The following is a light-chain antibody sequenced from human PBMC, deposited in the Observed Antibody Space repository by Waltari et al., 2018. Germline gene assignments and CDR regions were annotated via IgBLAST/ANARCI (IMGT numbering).Light chain of an antibody. CDR3: QQAYSFPLT. J-gene: IGKJ4*01. Sequence: DIQMTQSPSSLSASVGDRVTNTCQASHDISVYLNWYQQKPGKAPQPLIYDASNLETGVPSRFSGSGSGTDFTLTISSLQPEDFATYYCQQAYSFPLTFGGGTKVEIK. CDR2: DAS. CDR1: HDISVY. V-gene: IGKV1-33*01.